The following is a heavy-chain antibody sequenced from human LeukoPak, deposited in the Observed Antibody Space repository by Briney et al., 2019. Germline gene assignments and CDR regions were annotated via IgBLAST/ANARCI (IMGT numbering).Heavy chain of an antibody. D-gene: IGHD3-3*01. J-gene: IGHJ6*03. CDR1: GGSISSYY. CDR2: IYYSGST. CDR3: ASSPYYDFWSGWDYYYYYMDV. Sequence: PSETLSLTCTVSGGSISSYYWSWIRQPPGKGLEWIGYIYYSGSTNYNPSLKSRVTISVDTSKNQFSLKLSSVTAADTAVYYCASSPYYDFWSGWDYYYYYMDVWGKGTTVTVSS. V-gene: IGHV4-59*01.